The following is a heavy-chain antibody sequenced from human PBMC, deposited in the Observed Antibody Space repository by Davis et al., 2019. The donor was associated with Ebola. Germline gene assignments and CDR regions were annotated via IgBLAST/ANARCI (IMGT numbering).Heavy chain of an antibody. CDR3: ARDLHLGYYYDSSGLHGPDY. CDR2: INPNSGGT. J-gene: IGHJ4*02. V-gene: IGHV1-2*02. Sequence: ASVKVSCKASGYTFTGYYMHWVRQAPGQGLEWMGWINPNSGGTNYAQKFQGRVTMTRDTSISTAYMELSRLRSDDTAVYYCARDLHLGYYYDSSGLHGPDYWGQGTLVTVSS. D-gene: IGHD3-22*01. CDR1: GYTFTGYY.